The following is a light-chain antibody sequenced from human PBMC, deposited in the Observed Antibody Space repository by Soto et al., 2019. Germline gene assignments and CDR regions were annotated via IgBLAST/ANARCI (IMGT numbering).Light chain of an antibody. V-gene: IGKV1-39*01. Sequence: DIQMTQSPSYLSASVGDTISITCRASQNIRNFLNWYQWRPGQGPRLLIYTLSTLQSGVPSRFGGAGSGTEFTLTISSLQPEDFATYFCQQSSDTLITFGGGTKVEL. CDR1: QNIRNF. CDR3: QQSSDTLIT. J-gene: IGKJ4*01. CDR2: TLS.